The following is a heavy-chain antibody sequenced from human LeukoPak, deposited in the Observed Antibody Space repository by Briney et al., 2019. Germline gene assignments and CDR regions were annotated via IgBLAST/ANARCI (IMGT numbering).Heavy chain of an antibody. Sequence: GASVKVSCKVSGYTLTELSMHWVRQAPGKGLEWMGGFDPEDGETIYAQKFQGRVTMTEDTSTDTAYMELSSLRSEDTAVYYCATTKPKGCSSTSCYLDYYYYYYMDVWGKGTTVTVSS. CDR3: ATTKPKGCSSTSCYLDYYYYYYMDV. CDR1: GYTLTELS. V-gene: IGHV1-24*01. D-gene: IGHD2-2*01. CDR2: FDPEDGET. J-gene: IGHJ6*03.